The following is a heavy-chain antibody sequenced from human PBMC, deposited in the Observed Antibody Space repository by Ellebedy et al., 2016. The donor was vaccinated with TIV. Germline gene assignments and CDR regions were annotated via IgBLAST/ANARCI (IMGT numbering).Heavy chain of an antibody. V-gene: IGHV4-34*10. CDR3: SRGRRFSASYYPMMATFEV. D-gene: IGHD3-10*01. CDR1: GGSFLGYY. J-gene: IGHJ3*01. Sequence: SETLSLTXTVHGGSFLGYYWSWIRQSPGKGLQWIGEINPSGGTNYTTSLKSRLMMSIDTSKRQIYLNLKSLTAADTAIYYCSRGRRFSASYYPMMATFEVWGQGTTVIVSS. CDR2: INPSGGT.